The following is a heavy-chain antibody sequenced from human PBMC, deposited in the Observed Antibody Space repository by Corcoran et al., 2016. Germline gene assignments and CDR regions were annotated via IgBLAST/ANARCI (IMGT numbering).Heavy chain of an antibody. CDR2: ISWDGGST. J-gene: IGHJ4*02. CDR1: GFTFDDYT. Sequence: EVQLVESGGVVVQPGGSLRLSCAASGFTFDDYTMHWVRQAPGKGLEWVSLISWDGGSTYYADSVKGRFTISRDNSKNSLYLQMNSLRTEDTALYYWAKEGGGAASGTGGGLNWGQGTLVTVSS. CDR3: AKEGGGAASGTGGGLN. D-gene: IGHD6-13*01. V-gene: IGHV3-43*01.